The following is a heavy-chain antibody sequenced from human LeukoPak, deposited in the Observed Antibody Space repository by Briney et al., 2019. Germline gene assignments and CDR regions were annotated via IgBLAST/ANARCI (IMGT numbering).Heavy chain of an antibody. CDR3: ATNPSLTVRGVIISQEDAFDI. D-gene: IGHD3-10*01. CDR1: GFTFSSYS. J-gene: IGHJ3*02. V-gene: IGHV3-21*01. CDR2: ISSSSSYI. Sequence: PGGSLRLSCAASGFTFSSYSMNWVRQAPGKGLEWVSSISSSSSYIYYADSVKGRFTISRDNAKNSLYLQMNSLRAEDTAVYYCATNPSLTVRGVIISQEDAFDIWGQGTMVTVSS.